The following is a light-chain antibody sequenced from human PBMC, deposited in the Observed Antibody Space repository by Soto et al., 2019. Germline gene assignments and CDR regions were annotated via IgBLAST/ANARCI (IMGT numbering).Light chain of an antibody. V-gene: IGKV3-15*01. Sequence: EIVMTQSPATLSVSPGERATLSCRASQNIDNKLVWYQQKPGQVPRLLIYDASTRATGIPARFSGSGSGTEFTLTISSLQSEDSAFYYCQQFHYWWTFGQGTKVDIK. J-gene: IGKJ1*01. CDR1: QNIDNK. CDR3: QQFHYWWT. CDR2: DAS.